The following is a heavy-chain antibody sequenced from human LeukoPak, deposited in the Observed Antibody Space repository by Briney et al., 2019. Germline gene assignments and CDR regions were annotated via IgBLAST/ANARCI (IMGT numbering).Heavy chain of an antibody. CDR1: RFSFSSYS. Sequence: PGGSLRLSCAASRFSFSSYSLNWVRQAPGKGLEWVSSISPSATYIYYADSVKGRFTISRDNARNSLYLQMNSLRVEDTAVYYCARDHHSGDHFDFWGQGTLVTVSS. J-gene: IGHJ4*02. V-gene: IGHV3-21*01. CDR3: ARDHHSGDHFDF. D-gene: IGHD6-25*01. CDR2: ISPSATYI.